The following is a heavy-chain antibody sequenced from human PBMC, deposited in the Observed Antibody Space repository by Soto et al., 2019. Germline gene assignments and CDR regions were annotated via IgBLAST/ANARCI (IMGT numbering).Heavy chain of an antibody. Sequence: QVQLQESGPGLVKPSETLSLTCTVSGGSISTYYWSWIRQPPGMGLEWIGYIYYSGNTNYNPSLKSRVTMSVDTSKNQFSLKLTSATVADTAVYYCARRAGGSSGSDYWGQGTLVTVSS. CDR1: GGSISTYY. V-gene: IGHV4-59*01. D-gene: IGHD6-19*01. CDR2: IYYSGNT. CDR3: ARRAGGSSGSDY. J-gene: IGHJ4*02.